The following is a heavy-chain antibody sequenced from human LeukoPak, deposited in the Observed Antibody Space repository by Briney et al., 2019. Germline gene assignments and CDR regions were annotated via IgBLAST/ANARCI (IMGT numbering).Heavy chain of an antibody. J-gene: IGHJ6*02. Sequence: PGGSLRLSCAASGFTFSIHAMTWVRQAPGKGLEWVSAISGSGGSTLYADSVKGRFTISRDNSNNTLYLQINSLRAEDTAVYYCARDRSYYYDSSGYPSDYYYGMDVWGQGTTVTVSS. CDR3: ARDRSYYYDSSGYPSDYYYGMDV. CDR2: ISGSGGST. CDR1: GFTFSIHA. V-gene: IGHV3-23*01. D-gene: IGHD3-22*01.